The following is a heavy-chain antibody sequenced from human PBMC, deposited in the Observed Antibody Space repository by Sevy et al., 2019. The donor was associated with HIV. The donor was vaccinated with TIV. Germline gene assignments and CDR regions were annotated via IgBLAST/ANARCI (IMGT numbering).Heavy chain of an antibody. Sequence: GESLKISCRGSGYSFSSFWIGWVRQMPGKGLEYMGIIYPGSSDTRYSPSFQGQVTISVDKSISTAYLQWSSLKASDSALYYCARGPLVTTVDWFDRRGQGTLVTVSS. CDR3: ARGPLVTTVDWFDR. CDR1: GYSFSSFW. J-gene: IGHJ5*02. D-gene: IGHD2-21*02. CDR2: IYPGSSDT. V-gene: IGHV5-51*01.